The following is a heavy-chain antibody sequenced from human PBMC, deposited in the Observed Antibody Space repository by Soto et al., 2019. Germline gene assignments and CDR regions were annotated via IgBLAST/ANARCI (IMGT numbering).Heavy chain of an antibody. D-gene: IGHD2-21*02. CDR2: INIGSGNT. J-gene: IGHJ6*02. Sequence: ASVKVSCKASGYTFTSYAMHWGRQAPGQRLEWMGWINIGSGNTEYSQNFQDRITITRDTSASTVYMELSSLRSEDTAVYYCARDGGDCGYRLTYYYYIGMDVWGQGTTVTVSS. CDR3: ARDGGDCGYRLTYYYYIGMDV. V-gene: IGHV1-3*04. CDR1: GYTFTSYA.